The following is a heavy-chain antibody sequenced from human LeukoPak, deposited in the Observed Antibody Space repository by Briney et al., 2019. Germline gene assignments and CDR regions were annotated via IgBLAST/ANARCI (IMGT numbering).Heavy chain of an antibody. D-gene: IGHD3-16*01. J-gene: IGHJ4*02. Sequence: ASVKVSCKASGYTFTSYYMHWVRQAPGQGLEGMGIINPSGGSTSYAQKFQGRVTMTRDPSTSTVYMELSSLSSEDTAVYYCARVDNDYVWGTEWGQGTLVTVSS. CDR2: INPSGGST. V-gene: IGHV1-46*01. CDR1: GYTFTSYY. CDR3: ARVDNDYVWGTE.